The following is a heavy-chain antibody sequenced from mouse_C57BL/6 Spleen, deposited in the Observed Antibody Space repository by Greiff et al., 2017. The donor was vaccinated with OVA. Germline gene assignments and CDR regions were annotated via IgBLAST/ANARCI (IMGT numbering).Heavy chain of an antibody. CDR2: IRSKSNNYAT. CDR1: GFSFNTYA. V-gene: IGHV10-1*01. D-gene: IGHD4-1*01. Sequence: EADGGLVQPKGSLKLPCAAPGFSFNTYAMNWVRQAPGKGLEWVARIRSKSNNYATYYADSVKDRFTISRDDSESMLYLQMNNLKTEDTAMYYCVRHEELGFAYWGQGTLVTVSA. J-gene: IGHJ3*01. CDR3: VRHEELGFAY.